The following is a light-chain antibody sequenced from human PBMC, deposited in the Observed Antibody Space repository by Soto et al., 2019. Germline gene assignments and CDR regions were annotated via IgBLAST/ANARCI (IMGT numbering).Light chain of an antibody. Sequence: DIQLIQSPSSLSASVGDRVTITCRANDKMSRYLNWYQQKPGKAPKLLIYAASNLQSGVPSRFSGSGSGADFILTISSLQHEDSATYYCQQSYSTPRTFGQGTKVEVK. CDR1: DKMSRY. CDR3: QQSYSTPRT. V-gene: IGKV1-39*01. J-gene: IGKJ1*01. CDR2: AAS.